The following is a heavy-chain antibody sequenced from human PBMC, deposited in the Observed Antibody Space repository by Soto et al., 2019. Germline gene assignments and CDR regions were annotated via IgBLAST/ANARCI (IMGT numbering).Heavy chain of an antibody. CDR1: GGSISSLNHY. Sequence: QVQLQESGPGLVKPSQTLSLTCTVSGGSISSLNHYWTWIRQHPGKGLEWIGYIYYSGSTYYNPSLTSRVSISVDTSKNQFSLKLTSVTAADTAVYYCARDNQNPPYYYYMDVWGRGTTVTVSS. V-gene: IGHV4-31*03. CDR3: ARDNQNPPYYYYMDV. J-gene: IGHJ6*03. CDR2: IYYSGST.